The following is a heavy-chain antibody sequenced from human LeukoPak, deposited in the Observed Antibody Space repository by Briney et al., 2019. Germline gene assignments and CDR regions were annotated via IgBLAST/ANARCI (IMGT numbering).Heavy chain of an antibody. CDR2: INSDGSST. V-gene: IGHV3-74*01. CDR3: ARDLFLGNQYDFWSGYAFDI. CDR1: GFTFSSYW. Sequence: GGSLRLSCAASGFTFSSYWMHWVRQAPGKGLVWVSRINSDGSSTSYADSVKGRFTISRDNAKNTLYLQMNSLRAEDTAVYYCARDLFLGNQYDFWSGYAFDIWGQGTMVTVSS. J-gene: IGHJ3*02. D-gene: IGHD3-3*01.